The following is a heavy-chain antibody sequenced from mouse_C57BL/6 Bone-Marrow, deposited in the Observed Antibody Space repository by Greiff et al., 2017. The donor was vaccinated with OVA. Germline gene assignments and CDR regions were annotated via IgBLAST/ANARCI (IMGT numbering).Heavy chain of an antibody. V-gene: IGHV7-1*01. Sequence: EVKLVESGGGLVQSGRSLRLSCATSGFTFSDFYMEWVRQAPGKGLEWIAASRNKANDYTSEYSASVKGRFIVSRDTSQSILYIQMNALRAEDTAIYYCARETRWYFDVWGTGTTVTVSS. CDR2: SRNKANDYTS. CDR3: ARETRWYFDV. J-gene: IGHJ1*03. CDR1: GFTFSDFY.